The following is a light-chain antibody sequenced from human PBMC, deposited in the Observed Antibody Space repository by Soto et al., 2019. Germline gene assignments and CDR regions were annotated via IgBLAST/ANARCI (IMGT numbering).Light chain of an antibody. CDR1: NIGSKS. J-gene: IGLJ2*01. V-gene: IGLV3-21*04. CDR3: QVWDSSSDHPYVV. CDR2: YDS. Sequence: SYELTQPPPVSVAPGKTARITCGGNNIGSKSVHWYQQKPGQAPVLVIYYDSDRPSGIPERFSGSNSGNTATLTISRVEAGDEADYYCQVWDSSSDHPYVVFGGGTKLTVL.